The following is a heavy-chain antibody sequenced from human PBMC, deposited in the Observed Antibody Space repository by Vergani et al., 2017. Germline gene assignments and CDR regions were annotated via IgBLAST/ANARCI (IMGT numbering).Heavy chain of an antibody. V-gene: IGHV4-39*01. CDR3: ARQSGSYYVL. CDR2: IYYSGST. CDR1: GGSISSSSYY. J-gene: IGHJ4*02. Sequence: QLQLQESGPGLVKPSETLSLTCTVSGGSISSSSYYWGGTRQPRGKGLEWIGSIYYSGSTYYNPSLKGRVTISVDTSKNQFSLTLSSVTAAATAVYYCARQSGSYYVLWGQGTLVTVSS. D-gene: IGHD1-26*01.